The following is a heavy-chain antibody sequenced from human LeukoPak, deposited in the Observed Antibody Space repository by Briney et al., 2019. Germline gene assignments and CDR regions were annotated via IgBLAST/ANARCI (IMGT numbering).Heavy chain of an antibody. CDR2: ISSTSIYI. Sequence: GGSLRLSCAASGFAFNTYTISWIRQAPGKGLEWVSSISSTSIYIYYADSVKGRFTISRDNAKNSLYLQMNSLRAEDTAVYYCARVRSGYDSLDYWGQGALVTVSS. CDR1: GFAFNTYT. V-gene: IGHV3-21*01. J-gene: IGHJ4*02. D-gene: IGHD5-12*01. CDR3: ARVRSGYDSLDY.